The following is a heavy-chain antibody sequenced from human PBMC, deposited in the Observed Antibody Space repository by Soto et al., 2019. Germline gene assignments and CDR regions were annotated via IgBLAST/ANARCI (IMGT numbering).Heavy chain of an antibody. J-gene: IGHJ4*02. Sequence: PGGSLRLSCAASGFTVSSNYMSWVRQAPGKGLEWVSVIYSGGSTYYADSVKGRFTISRDNSKNTLYLQMNSLRAEDTAVYYCARDDYYYDSSGYYGVPSPGASYWGQGTLVTVSS. CDR2: IYSGGST. D-gene: IGHD3-22*01. CDR1: GFTVSSNY. V-gene: IGHV3-66*01. CDR3: ARDDYYYDSSGYYGVPSPGASY.